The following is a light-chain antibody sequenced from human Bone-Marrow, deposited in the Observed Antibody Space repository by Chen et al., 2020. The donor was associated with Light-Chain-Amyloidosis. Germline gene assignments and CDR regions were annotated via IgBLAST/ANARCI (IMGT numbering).Light chain of an antibody. CDR2: LVS. J-gene: IGKJ4*01. V-gene: IGKV2-28*01. CDR3: LQALQAPLT. CDR1: QSLLHSNGYNY. Sequence: DIVVTQSPVYLPVSPGELASTSCSSSQSLLHSNGYNYLEWYLQKPGQSPQLLIFLVSTRASGVPDRFNGSGSGTDFTLKITTVEAEDVGVYYCLQALQAPLTFGGGTKVDIK.